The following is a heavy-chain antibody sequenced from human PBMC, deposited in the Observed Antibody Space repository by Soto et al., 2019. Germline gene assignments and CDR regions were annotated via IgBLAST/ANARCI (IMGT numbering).Heavy chain of an antibody. Sequence: EVQLVESGGGLVQPGGSLRLSCAASGFTFSSYSMNWVRQAPGKGLEWVSYISSSSSTIYYADSVKGRFTISRDNAKNSLYRQMNSLRDEDTAVYYCASQCGGDCYPPFDYWGQGTLVTVSS. D-gene: IGHD2-21*02. J-gene: IGHJ4*02. V-gene: IGHV3-48*02. CDR3: ASQCGGDCYPPFDY. CDR2: ISSSSSTI. CDR1: GFTFSSYS.